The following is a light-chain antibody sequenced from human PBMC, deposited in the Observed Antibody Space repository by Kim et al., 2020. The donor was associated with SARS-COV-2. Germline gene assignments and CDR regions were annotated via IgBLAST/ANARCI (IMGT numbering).Light chain of an antibody. J-gene: IGLJ2*01. CDR2: GKN. V-gene: IGLV3-19*01. Sequence: VAWGQTVRSTCQGDSLRSYYASWYQQKPGQAPVLVIYGKNNRPSGIPDRFSGSSSGNTASLTITGAQAEDEADYYCNSRDSSGPVVFGGGTQLTVL. CDR1: SLRSYY. CDR3: NSRDSSGPVV.